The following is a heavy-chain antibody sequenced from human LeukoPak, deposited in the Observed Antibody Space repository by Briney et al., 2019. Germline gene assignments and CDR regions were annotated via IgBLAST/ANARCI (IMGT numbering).Heavy chain of an antibody. D-gene: IGHD6-19*01. CDR1: GGSISSYY. Sequence: SETLSLTCTVSGGSISSYYWSWIRQPPGKGLEWIGYIYYSGSTNYNPSLKSRVTISVDTSKNQFSLKLSSVTAADTAVYYCARGKVAGTRYFYYYMDVWGKGTTVTVSS. CDR2: IYYSGST. J-gene: IGHJ6*03. V-gene: IGHV4-59*01. CDR3: ARGKVAGTRYFYYYMDV.